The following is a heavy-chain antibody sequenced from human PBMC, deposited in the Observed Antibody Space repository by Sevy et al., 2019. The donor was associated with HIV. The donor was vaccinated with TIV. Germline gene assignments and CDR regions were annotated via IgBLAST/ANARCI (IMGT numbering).Heavy chain of an antibody. Sequence: SETLSLTCTVSGGSISSYYWSWIRQPPGKGLEWIGYIYYSGRTNYNPSLKSRVTISVDTSKNQFSLKLSSVTAADTAVYYCARGVWGSDYYDSSGSRSYYFDYWGQGTLVTVSS. V-gene: IGHV4-59*01. CDR1: GGSISSYY. J-gene: IGHJ4*02. D-gene: IGHD3-22*01. CDR2: IYYSGRT. CDR3: ARGVWGSDYYDSSGSRSYYFDY.